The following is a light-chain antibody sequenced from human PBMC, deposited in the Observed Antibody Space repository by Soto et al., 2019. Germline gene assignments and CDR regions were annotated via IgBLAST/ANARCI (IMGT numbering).Light chain of an antibody. Sequence: DIVLTQSPGTLSVSPGERATLSCRASQTISSNYLAWYQQKPGQPPSLLIYGTSSRATGIPDRFSGSGSGTDFTLTIRGLEPEDSAIYYCQQYGSWTFGQGTKVEIK. V-gene: IGKV3-20*01. CDR3: QQYGSWT. J-gene: IGKJ1*01. CDR1: QTISSNY. CDR2: GTS.